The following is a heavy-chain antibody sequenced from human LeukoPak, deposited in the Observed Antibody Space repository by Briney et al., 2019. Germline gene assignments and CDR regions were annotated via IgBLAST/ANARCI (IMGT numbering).Heavy chain of an antibody. CDR2: ISYSGNT. CDR1: GGSVSSSKYL. Sequence: YPSETLSLTCAVSGGSVSSSKYLWGWIRQPPGKELEWIGSISYSGNTDYNPSLKSRVTLSVDTSKNQFSLKLTSVTAADSAVYYCVGLGVMVLVYQSESWGQGTPVTVSS. CDR3: VGLGVMVLVYQSES. V-gene: IGHV4-39*07. J-gene: IGHJ1*01. D-gene: IGHD2-8*01.